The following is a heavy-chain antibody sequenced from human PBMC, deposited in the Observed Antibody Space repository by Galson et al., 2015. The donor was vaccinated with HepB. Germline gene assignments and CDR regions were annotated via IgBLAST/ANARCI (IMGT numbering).Heavy chain of an antibody. J-gene: IGHJ4*02. D-gene: IGHD4-23*01. Sequence: SLRLSCAASGFTVTYNYMSWVRQAPGRGLEWVSVIYTDGSTYNADSVKGRFTISRDNSKNTLYLQTNSLRVEDTAVYYCARVGGNSVDPNVDWGQGTLVTVSS. CDR1: GFTVTYNY. CDR3: ARVGGNSVDPNVD. V-gene: IGHV3-66*01. CDR2: IYTDGST.